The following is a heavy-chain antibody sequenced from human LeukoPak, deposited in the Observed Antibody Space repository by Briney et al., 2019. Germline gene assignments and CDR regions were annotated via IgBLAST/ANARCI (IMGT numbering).Heavy chain of an antibody. J-gene: IGHJ4*02. CDR1: GGSFTSYY. CDR2: FYYSGST. CDR3: ARGQGGNYYLNYFDY. Sequence: PSQTLSLTCTVTGGSFTSYYWSWIRQPPGKGLEWIGHFYYSGSTSYNPYLKSRVTISVDTSRNQFSLKLTSVTAADTAVYYCARGQGGNYYLNYFDYWGQGALVTVSS. D-gene: IGHD1-26*01. V-gene: IGHV4-59*01.